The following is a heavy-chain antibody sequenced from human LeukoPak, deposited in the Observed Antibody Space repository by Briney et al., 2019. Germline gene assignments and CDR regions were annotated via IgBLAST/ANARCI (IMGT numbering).Heavy chain of an antibody. CDR2: IKQDGSEK. J-gene: IGHJ4*02. CDR3: ARNRVVGATTPFDN. Sequence: GGSLRLFCAASGFTFSTYWMSWVRQAPGKGLEWVANIKQDGSEKYYVDSVKGRFTSSRDNAKNSLYLQMNNLRAEDTAVYYCARNRVVGATTPFDNWGQGALVTVSS. CDR1: GFTFSTYW. D-gene: IGHD1-26*01. V-gene: IGHV3-7*01.